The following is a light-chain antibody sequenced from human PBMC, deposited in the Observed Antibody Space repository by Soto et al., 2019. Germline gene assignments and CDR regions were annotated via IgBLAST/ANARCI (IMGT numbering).Light chain of an antibody. Sequence: EIVLTQSPGTLSLSPGERATLSCRASQSVSSSYLAWYQQKHGQAPRLLIHAASTRATGIPDRFSGSGSGKDFTLTISRLEPEDFAVYYCQQYANSPQTLGQGTKVDNK. J-gene: IGKJ1*01. V-gene: IGKV3-20*01. CDR3: QQYANSPQT. CDR1: QSVSSSY. CDR2: AAS.